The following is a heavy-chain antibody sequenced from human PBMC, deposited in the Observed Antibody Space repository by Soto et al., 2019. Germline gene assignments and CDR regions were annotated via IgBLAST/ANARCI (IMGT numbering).Heavy chain of an antibody. CDR3: AREGAEYDITPDFDY. Sequence: QVQLVESGGGVVQPGRSLRLSCAASGFTFSSYAMHWVRQAPGKGLEWVAVISYDGSNKYYADSVKGRFTISRDNSKNALYLQMNSLRAEDTAGYYGAREGAEYDITPDFDYWGQGTLVTVSS. V-gene: IGHV3-30-3*01. CDR1: GFTFSSYA. CDR2: ISYDGSNK. D-gene: IGHD3-22*01. J-gene: IGHJ4*02.